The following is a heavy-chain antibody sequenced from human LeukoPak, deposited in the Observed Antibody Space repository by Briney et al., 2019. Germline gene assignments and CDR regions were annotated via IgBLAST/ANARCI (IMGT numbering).Heavy chain of an antibody. CDR2: VNSDGSST. V-gene: IGHV3-74*01. J-gene: IGHJ4*02. Sequence: GGSLRLSCAASGFTFSSSWMHWVRHAPGKGLEWVSRVNSDGSSTTYADSVKGRFTISRDNAKNTLYLQMNSLRAEVTAVYYCARVVDDYDSGGYSWFDFWGQGALVTVSS. CDR3: ARVVDDYDSGGYSWFDF. D-gene: IGHD3-22*01. CDR1: GFTFSSSW.